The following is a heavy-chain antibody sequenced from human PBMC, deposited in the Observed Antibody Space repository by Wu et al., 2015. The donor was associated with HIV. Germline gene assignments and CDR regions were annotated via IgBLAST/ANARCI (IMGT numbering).Heavy chain of an antibody. V-gene: IGHV1-18*01. CDR3: ASGDGNNLNY. CDR1: GYTFTNHD. D-gene: IGHD5-24*01. CDR2: ISVYNGNT. Sequence: QLQLVQSGAEVKKPGASVKVSCKASGYTFTNHDIHWVRQAPGQGLEWIGWISVYNGNTNSAEKLQDRVTMTRDTFTSTAYMELRSLRSDDTAVYYCASGDGNNLNYWGQGTLVTVSS. J-gene: IGHJ4*02.